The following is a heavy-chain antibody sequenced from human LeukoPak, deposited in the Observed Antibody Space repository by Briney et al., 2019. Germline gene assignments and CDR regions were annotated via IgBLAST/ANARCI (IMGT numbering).Heavy chain of an antibody. CDR3: ARAVSRGWYYYYGMDV. CDR2: INSDGSST. CDR1: GFTFSSYW. Sequence: PGGSLRLSCAASGFTFSSYWMHWVRQAPGKGLVWVSRINSDGSSTSYADSVKGRFTISRDNAKNTLYLQMNSLRAEDTAVYYCARAVSRGWYYYYGMDVWGQGTTVTVSS. V-gene: IGHV3-74*01. D-gene: IGHD6-19*01. J-gene: IGHJ6*02.